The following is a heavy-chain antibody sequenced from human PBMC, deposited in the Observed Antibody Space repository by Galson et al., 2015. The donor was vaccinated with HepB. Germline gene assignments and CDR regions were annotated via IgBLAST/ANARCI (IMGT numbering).Heavy chain of an antibody. CDR2: IKQDGSEK. Sequence: PLGLSCADQAFASNIHLMSGVRQAPGKELEWVANIKQDGSEKYYVDSVKGRFTISRDNAKNSLYLQMNSLRAEDTAVYYCARVAAAGAFDYWGQGTLVTVSS. CDR1: AFASNIHL. D-gene: IGHD6-13*01. J-gene: IGHJ4*02. V-gene: IGHV3-7*03. CDR3: ARVAAAGAFDY.